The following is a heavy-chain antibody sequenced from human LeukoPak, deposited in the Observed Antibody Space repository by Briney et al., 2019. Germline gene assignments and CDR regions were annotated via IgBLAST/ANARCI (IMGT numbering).Heavy chain of an antibody. D-gene: IGHD6-19*01. V-gene: IGHV3-48*03. CDR1: GFTFSSYE. CDR2: ISSSGSTI. Sequence: GGSLRLSCAASGFTFSSYEMNWVRQAPGKGLEWVSYISSSGSTIYYADSVKGRFTISRDNAKNSLYLQMNSLRAEDTAVYYCAKGASSGWYAYFDYWGQGTLVTVSS. J-gene: IGHJ4*02. CDR3: AKGASSGWYAYFDY.